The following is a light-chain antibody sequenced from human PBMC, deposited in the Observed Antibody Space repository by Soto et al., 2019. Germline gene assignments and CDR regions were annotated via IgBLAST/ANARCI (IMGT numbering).Light chain of an antibody. CDR1: QSVSSSY. J-gene: IGKJ2*01. CDR3: QQYGSSPSGT. CDR2: GAS. V-gene: IGKV3-20*01. Sequence: EIVLTQSPGTLSLSPGERATLSCRASQSVSSSYLAWYQQKPGQAPRLLIYGASSRATGIPDRFSGSGSGTDFTLTISRLEPEDVAVYYCQQYGSSPSGTFGQGTKLEIK.